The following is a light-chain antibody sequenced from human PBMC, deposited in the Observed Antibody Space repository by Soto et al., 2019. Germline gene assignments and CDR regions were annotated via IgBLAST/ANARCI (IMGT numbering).Light chain of an antibody. J-gene: IGKJ1*01. V-gene: IGKV3-20*01. CDR1: QSVSSSY. CDR3: QQYISSPLT. Sequence: EIVLTQSPGTLSLSPGERATLSCRASQSVSSSYLAWYQQKPGQAPRLLIYGASSRATGIPPRFSGSGSGTDFTLTISSLEPEDSAVYYCQQYISSPLTFGQGTKVDIK. CDR2: GAS.